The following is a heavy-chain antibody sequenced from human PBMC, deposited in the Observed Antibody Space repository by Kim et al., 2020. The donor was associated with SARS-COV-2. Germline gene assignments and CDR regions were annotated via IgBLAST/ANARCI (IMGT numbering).Heavy chain of an antibody. Sequence: ISTVSGDSSSSSPFHWGWVRQPPDKRLEYIGAIYYNGNTYYNPSLKSRVTISLDTSKNQFSLKLTSVTAADTAVYYCARLDVGAPFDCWGQGTLVTVSS. V-gene: IGHV4-39*01. D-gene: IGHD6-6*01. J-gene: IGHJ4*02. CDR2: IYYNGNT. CDR1: GDSSSSSPFH. CDR3: ARLDVGAPFDC.